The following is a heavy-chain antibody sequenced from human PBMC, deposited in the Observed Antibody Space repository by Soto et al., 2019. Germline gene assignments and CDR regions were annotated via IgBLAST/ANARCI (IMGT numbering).Heavy chain of an antibody. V-gene: IGHV5-51*01. Sequence: GESLKISCKTSGYRFNSYWIGWVRQMPGKGLEWMGIIWPGDSDTRYSPSFQGLVTFSADKSVSTVYLHLSTLKASDTAMYYCARAAVFTNGNYFDYWGQGTLVTVSS. J-gene: IGHJ4*02. D-gene: IGHD6-19*01. CDR1: GYRFNSYW. CDR2: IWPGDSDT. CDR3: ARAAVFTNGNYFDY.